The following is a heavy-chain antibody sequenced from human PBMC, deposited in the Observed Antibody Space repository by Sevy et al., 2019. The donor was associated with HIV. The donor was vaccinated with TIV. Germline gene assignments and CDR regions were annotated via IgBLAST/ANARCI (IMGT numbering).Heavy chain of an antibody. CDR1: GFTFSNTW. Sequence: GGSLRLSCAASGFTFSNTWMSWVRQAPGKGLELVGRIKSKNDGGTTDYAAPVISRFTILREDSKSTLYLRMNSLKIEDTAVYYCTTMGWHGGFDIWGQWTMVTVSS. J-gene: IGHJ3*02. V-gene: IGHV3-15*01. D-gene: IGHD4-17*01. CDR2: IKSKNDGGTT. CDR3: TTMGWHGGFDI.